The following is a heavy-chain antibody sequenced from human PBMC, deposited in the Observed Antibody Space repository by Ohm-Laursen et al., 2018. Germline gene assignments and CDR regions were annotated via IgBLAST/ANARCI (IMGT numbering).Heavy chain of an antibody. Sequence: SLRLSCSASGFTFSNYWMSWVRQAPGKGLEWVANIKQDGSEKYYVDSVKGRFTISRDNAKNSLYLQMNSLRAEDTAVYYCARDGVGSPRDAFDIWGQGTMVTVSS. CDR3: ARDGVGSPRDAFDI. CDR2: IKQDGSEK. D-gene: IGHD3-3*01. J-gene: IGHJ3*02. CDR1: GFTFSNYW. V-gene: IGHV3-7*01.